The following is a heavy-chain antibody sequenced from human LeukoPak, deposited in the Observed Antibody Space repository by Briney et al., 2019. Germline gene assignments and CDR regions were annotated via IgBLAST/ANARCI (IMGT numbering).Heavy chain of an antibody. V-gene: IGHV4-59*08. CDR1: GDSISSYY. Sequence: SETLSLTCTVSGDSISSYYWSWIRQSPGKGLEWIGYIRHDGSTSYNPSLRSRVTISLDTSKNQFSLRLTSVTAADAAVYHCARHSGSRRFDPWGQGSLVTVSS. J-gene: IGHJ5*02. CDR3: ARHSGSRRFDP. CDR2: IRHDGST. D-gene: IGHD1-26*01.